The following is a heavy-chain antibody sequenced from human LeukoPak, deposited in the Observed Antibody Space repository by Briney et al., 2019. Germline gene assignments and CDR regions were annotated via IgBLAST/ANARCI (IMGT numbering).Heavy chain of an antibody. CDR3: AKEILLWFGEFQQSWFDP. CDR1: GFTFSSYA. V-gene: IGHV3-23*01. CDR2: IGGGGGGTS. D-gene: IGHD3-10*01. Sequence: GGSLRLSCAAPGFTFSSYAMSWVRQAPGKGLEWVSAIGGGGGGTSYYADSVKGRFTISRDNSMNTLYLQMNSLRAEDTAVYYCAKEILLWFGEFQQSWFDPWGQGTLVTVSS. J-gene: IGHJ5*02.